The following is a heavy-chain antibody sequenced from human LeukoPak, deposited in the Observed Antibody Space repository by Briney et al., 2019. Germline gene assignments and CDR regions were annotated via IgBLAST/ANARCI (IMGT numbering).Heavy chain of an antibody. V-gene: IGHV1-69*01. Sequence: ASVKVSCKASGGTFSSYAIRWLRQAPGQGLEWMGGIIPIFGTANYAQKFQGRDTITADESTSTAYMELSSLRSEDTAVYYCASRGLGYCSSTSCYTGGYLFDYWGQGTLVTVSS. D-gene: IGHD2-2*02. CDR1: GGTFSSYA. CDR3: ASRGLGYCSSTSCYTGGYLFDY. J-gene: IGHJ4*02. CDR2: IIPIFGTA.